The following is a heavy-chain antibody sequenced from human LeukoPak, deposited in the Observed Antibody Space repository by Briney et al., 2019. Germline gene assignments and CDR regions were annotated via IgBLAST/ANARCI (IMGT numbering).Heavy chain of an antibody. CDR1: GFTFSSYD. V-gene: IGHV3-13*01. Sequence: GGSLRLSCAASGFTFSSYDMHWVRQATGKGLEWVSAIGTAGDTYYPGSVKGRFTISRENAKNSLYLQMNSLRAGDTAVYYCARKTPEDYYCGMDVWGQGTTVTVSS. J-gene: IGHJ6*02. CDR2: IGTAGDT. CDR3: ARKTPEDYYCGMDV. D-gene: IGHD4-23*01.